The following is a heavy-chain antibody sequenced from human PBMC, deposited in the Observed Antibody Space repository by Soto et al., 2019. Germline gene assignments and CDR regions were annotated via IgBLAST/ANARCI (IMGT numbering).Heavy chain of an antibody. D-gene: IGHD3-22*01. V-gene: IGHV1-2*04. CDR1: GSTFTGYY. J-gene: IGHJ5*02. CDR3: ARAREGYYYDSSGYGWFDP. Sequence: ASVKVSCKASGSTFTGYYMHWVRQAPGQGLEWMGWINPNSGGTNYAQKFQGWVTMTRDTSISTAYMELSRLRSDDTAVYYCARAREGYYYDSSGYGWFDPWGQGTLVTVSS. CDR2: INPNSGGT.